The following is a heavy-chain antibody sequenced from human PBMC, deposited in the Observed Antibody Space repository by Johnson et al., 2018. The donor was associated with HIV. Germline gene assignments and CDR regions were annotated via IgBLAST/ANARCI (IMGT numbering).Heavy chain of an antibody. V-gene: IGHV3-13*01. CDR2: IGTAGDT. D-gene: IGHD3-22*01. CDR1: GFSVSTYD. Sequence: VQLVESGGGLVQPGGSLRLSCAASGFSVSTYDMHWVRQATGKGLDWVSVIGTAGDTYYLGSVKGRFTISRENAKNSLYLQMNSLRAGDTAVNYCAKVRYYDRDAFDIWGPGTLVTVSP. CDR3: AKVRYYDRDAFDI. J-gene: IGHJ3*02.